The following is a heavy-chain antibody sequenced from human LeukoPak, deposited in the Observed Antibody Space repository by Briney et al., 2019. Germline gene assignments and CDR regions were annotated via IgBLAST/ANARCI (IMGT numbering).Heavy chain of an antibody. CDR3: ARVRGATGY. CDR1: GGSFSGYY. CDR2: INHSGST. J-gene: IGHJ4*02. Sequence: PETLSLTCAVYGGSFSGYYWSWIRQPPGKGLEWIGEINHSGSTNYNPSLKSRVTISVDTSKNQFSLKLSSVTAADTAVYYCARVRGATGYWGQGTLVTVSS. D-gene: IGHD1-26*01. V-gene: IGHV4-34*01.